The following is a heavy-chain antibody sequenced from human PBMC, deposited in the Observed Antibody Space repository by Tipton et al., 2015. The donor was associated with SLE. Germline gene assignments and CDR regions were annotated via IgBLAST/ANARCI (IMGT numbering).Heavy chain of an antibody. Sequence: TLSLTCTVSGYSISSGYYWGWIRQPPGEGLEWIGSISHTGTTYDNPSLKSRVIISLDMSKNQFSLNLSFVTAADTAVYYCARPNDFWSVQGAFDIWGQGTMVTVSS. D-gene: IGHD3-3*01. J-gene: IGHJ3*02. CDR1: GYSISSGYY. V-gene: IGHV4-38-2*02. CDR2: ISHTGTT. CDR3: ARPNDFWSVQGAFDI.